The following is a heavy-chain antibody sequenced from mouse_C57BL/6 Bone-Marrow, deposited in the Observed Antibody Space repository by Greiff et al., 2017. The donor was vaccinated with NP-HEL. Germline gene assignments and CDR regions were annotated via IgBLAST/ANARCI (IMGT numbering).Heavy chain of an antibody. CDR1: GYTFTSYW. CDR3: AYYYGSSPFEY. D-gene: IGHD1-1*01. Sequence: QVQLKQPGAELVKPGASVKLSCKASGYTFTSYWMHWVKQRPGQGLEWIGMIHPNSGSTNYNEKFKSKATLTVDKSSSTAYMQLSSLTSEDSAVYYCAYYYGSSPFEYWGQGTTLTVSS. J-gene: IGHJ2*01. V-gene: IGHV1-64*01. CDR2: IHPNSGST.